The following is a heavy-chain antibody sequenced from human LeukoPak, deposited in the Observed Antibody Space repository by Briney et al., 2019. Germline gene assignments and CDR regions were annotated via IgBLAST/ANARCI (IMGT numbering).Heavy chain of an antibody. CDR1: GFTFSSYA. CDR3: AKVSITIFGVVITDNWFDP. CDR2: ISGSGGST. Sequence: PGGSLRLSCAASGFTFSSYAMSWVRQAPGKGLEWVSAISGSGGSTYYADSVKGRFTISRDNSKNTLYLQMNSLRAEDTAVYYCAKVSITIFGVVITDNWFDPWGQGTLVTVSS. J-gene: IGHJ5*02. V-gene: IGHV3-23*01. D-gene: IGHD3-3*01.